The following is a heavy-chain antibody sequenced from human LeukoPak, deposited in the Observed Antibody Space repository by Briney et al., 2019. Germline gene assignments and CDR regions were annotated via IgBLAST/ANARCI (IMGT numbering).Heavy chain of an antibody. D-gene: IGHD2-15*01. CDR3: SGGGETYYFDY. CDR1: GFTFSSYA. J-gene: IGHJ4*02. CDR2: ISYDGSNK. Sequence: GGSLRLSCAASGFTFSSYAMHWVRQAPGKGLEWVAVISYDGSNKYYADSVKGRFTISRDSSKNTLYLQMNSLRAEDTAVYYCSGGGETYYFDYWGQGTLVAVSS. V-gene: IGHV3-30-3*01.